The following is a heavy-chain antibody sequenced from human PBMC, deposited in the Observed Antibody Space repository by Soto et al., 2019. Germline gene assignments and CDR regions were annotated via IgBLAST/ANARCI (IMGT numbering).Heavy chain of an antibody. CDR1: GFTFSSYG. V-gene: IGHV3-33*01. D-gene: IGHD4-17*01. CDR2: IWYDGSNK. J-gene: IGHJ5*02. Sequence: ESGGGVVQPGRSLRLSCAASGFTFSSYGMHWVRQAPGKGLEWVAVIWYDGSNKYYADSVKGRFTVSRDNSKNTLYLQMNSLRAEDTAVYYCARDKDGDHSSWFDPWGQGTLVTVSS. CDR3: ARDKDGDHSSWFDP.